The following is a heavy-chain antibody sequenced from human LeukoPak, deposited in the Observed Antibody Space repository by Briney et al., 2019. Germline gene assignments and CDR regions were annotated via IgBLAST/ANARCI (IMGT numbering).Heavy chain of an antibody. J-gene: IGHJ4*02. CDR3: AKEGFDY. CDR2: FTGGDGSA. CDR1: GFTFRNSA. V-gene: IGHV3-23*01. Sequence: GGSLRLSCAASGFTFRNSAMSWVRQAPGKGLEWVSTFTGGDGSAYYADSVKGRFTIFRDNSKNTLYLQMNSLRAEDTALYYCAKEGFDYWGQGTLVTVSS.